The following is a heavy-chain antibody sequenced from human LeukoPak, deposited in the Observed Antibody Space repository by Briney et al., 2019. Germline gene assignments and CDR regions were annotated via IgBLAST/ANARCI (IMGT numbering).Heavy chain of an antibody. V-gene: IGHV4-61*02. Sequence: SETLPLTCTVSGGSISSGSYYWSWIRQPAGKGLEWIGRIYTSGSTNYNPSLKSRVTISVDTSKNQFSLKLSSVTAADTAVYYCARDLGGNWGQGTLVTVSS. CDR3: ARDLGGN. J-gene: IGHJ4*02. CDR2: IYTSGST. CDR1: GGSISSGSYY. D-gene: IGHD4-23*01.